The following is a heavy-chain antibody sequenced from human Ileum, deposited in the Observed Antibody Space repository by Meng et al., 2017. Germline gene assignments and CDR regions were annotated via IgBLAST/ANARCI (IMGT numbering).Heavy chain of an antibody. V-gene: IGHV3-23*04. J-gene: IGHJ5*01. CDR2: ISGNGDNT. CDR3: AFDF. CDR1: GFPFSFYA. Sequence: QLVGIGVDLDQLGGFRGLSCAASGFPFSFYAMSWVRQAPGKGLEWVSLISGNGDNTDYADSVKGRFTISRDNPKDMLYLQMNSLRVEDTAIYYCAFDFWGQGTLVTVSS.